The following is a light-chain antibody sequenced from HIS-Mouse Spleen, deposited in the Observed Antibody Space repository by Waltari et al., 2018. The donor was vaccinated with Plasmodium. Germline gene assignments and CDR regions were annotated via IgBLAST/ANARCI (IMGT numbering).Light chain of an antibody. Sequence: EIVMTQSPDTLSLSPGERATPSCRASQSVSSSHLSWYQQKPGQAPSLRIYGASTRATGIPARFSGSGSGTDFTLTISSLQPEDCAVYYCQQDYNLPYTFGQGTKLEIK. V-gene: IGKV3D-7*01. CDR1: QSVSSSH. J-gene: IGKJ2*01. CDR2: GAS. CDR3: QQDYNLPYT.